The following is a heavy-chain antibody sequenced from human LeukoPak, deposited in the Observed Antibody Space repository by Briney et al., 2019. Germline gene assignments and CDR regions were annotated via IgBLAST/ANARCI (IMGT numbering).Heavy chain of an antibody. CDR1: GFTFSSYA. CDR3: AKAGRRSCSSTSCYYCYYMDV. Sequence: GGSLRLSCAASGFTFSSYAMSWVRQAPGKGLEWVSAISGSGGSTYYADSVKGRFTISRDNSKNTLYLQMNSLRAEDTAVYYCAKAGRRSCSSTSCYYCYYMDVWGKGTTVTVSS. D-gene: IGHD2-2*01. CDR2: ISGSGGST. V-gene: IGHV3-23*01. J-gene: IGHJ6*03.